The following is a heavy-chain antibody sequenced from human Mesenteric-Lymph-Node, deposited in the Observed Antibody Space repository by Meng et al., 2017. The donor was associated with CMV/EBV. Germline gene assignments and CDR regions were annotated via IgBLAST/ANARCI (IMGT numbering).Heavy chain of an antibody. D-gene: IGHD1-1*01. CDR1: GFTFDDYG. CDR3: ARVTWNDDFDY. J-gene: IGHJ4*02. V-gene: IGHV3-20*04. Sequence: LSCAASGFTFDDYGMSWVRQAPGKGLEWVSGINWNGGSTGYADSVKGRFTISRDNAKNSLYLQMNSLRAEDAALYYCARVTWNDDFDYWGQGTLVTVSS. CDR2: INWNGGST.